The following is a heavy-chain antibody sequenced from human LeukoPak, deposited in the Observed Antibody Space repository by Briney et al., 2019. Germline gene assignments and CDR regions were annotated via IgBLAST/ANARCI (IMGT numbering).Heavy chain of an antibody. V-gene: IGHV4-34*01. D-gene: IGHD1-14*01. J-gene: IGHJ6*03. CDR3: ARRTHNNAGYYYYYYMDV. Sequence: PPETLSLTCAVYGGSFSGYYWSWIRQPPGKGLEWIGEINHSGSTNYNPSLKSRVTISVDTSKNQFSLKLSSVTAADTAVYYCARRTHNNAGYYYYYYMDVWGKGTTVTVSS. CDR1: GGSFSGYY. CDR2: INHSGST.